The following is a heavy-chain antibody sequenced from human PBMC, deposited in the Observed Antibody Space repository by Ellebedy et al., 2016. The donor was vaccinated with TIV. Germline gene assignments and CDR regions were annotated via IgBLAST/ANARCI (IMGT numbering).Heavy chain of an antibody. D-gene: IGHD1-26*01. J-gene: IGHJ4*02. CDR3: AREVGGWSPFDS. CDR2: IFHSGST. V-gene: IGHV4-38-2*02. Sequence: SETLSLTCTVSGYSVTSGYYWGWIRQPPGKGLEWIASIFHSGSTYYNPSLQSRVTMSVDTSKNQFSLRLSSLTAADTAVYYCAREVGGWSPFDSWGRGTLVTVSS. CDR1: GYSVTSGYY.